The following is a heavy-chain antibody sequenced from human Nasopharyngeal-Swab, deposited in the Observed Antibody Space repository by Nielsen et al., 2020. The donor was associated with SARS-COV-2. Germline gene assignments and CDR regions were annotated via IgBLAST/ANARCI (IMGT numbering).Heavy chain of an antibody. D-gene: IGHD3-22*01. J-gene: IGHJ5*02. V-gene: IGHV3-30-3*01. CDR1: GFTFSSYA. CDR3: ARDYYDSSGYYNNWFDP. Sequence: SCAASGFTFSSYAMHWVRQAPGKGLEWVAVISYDGSNKYYADSVKGRFTISRDNSKNTLYLQMNSLRAEDTAVYYCARDYYDSSGYYNNWFDPWGQGTLVTVSS. CDR2: ISYDGSNK.